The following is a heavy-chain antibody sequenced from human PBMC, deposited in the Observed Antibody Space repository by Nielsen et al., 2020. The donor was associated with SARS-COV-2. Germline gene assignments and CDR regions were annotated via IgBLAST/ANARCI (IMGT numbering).Heavy chain of an antibody. J-gene: IGHJ6*02. CDR3: AKDHKYYDILTGYYHSNYYYYYGMDV. CDR1: GFTFDDYA. Sequence: GGSLRLSCAASGFTFDDYAMHWVRQAPGKGLEWVSAISGSGGSTYYADSVKGRFTISRDNSKNTLYLQMNSLRAEDTAVYYCAKDHKYYDILTGYYHSNYYYYYGMDVWGQGTTVTVSS. CDR2: ISGSGGST. V-gene: IGHV3-23*01. D-gene: IGHD3-9*01.